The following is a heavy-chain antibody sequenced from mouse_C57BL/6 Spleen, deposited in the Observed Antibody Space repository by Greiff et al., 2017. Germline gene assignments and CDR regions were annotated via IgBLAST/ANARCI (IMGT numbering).Heavy chain of an antibody. V-gene: IGHV1-52*01. CDR2: IDPSDSET. CDR1: GYTFTSYW. D-gene: IGHD2-5*01. Sequence: QVQLLQSGAELVRPGSSVKLSCKASGYTFTSYWMHWVKQRPIQGLEWIGNIDPSDSETHYNQKFKDKATLTVDKSSSTAYMQISSLTSEASAVYYSARSHSNYLDDWGHALTLAVAS. CDR3: ARSHSNYLDD. J-gene: IGHJ2*01.